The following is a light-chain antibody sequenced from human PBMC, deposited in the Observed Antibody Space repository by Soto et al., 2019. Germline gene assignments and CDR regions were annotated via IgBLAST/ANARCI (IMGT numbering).Light chain of an antibody. Sequence: EIVLTQSPGTLSLSPGERATLSCRASQSVSSYLAWYQQKPGQAPKLLIYDASKRATGIPARFSGSGSGTVFTLTISSLEPEDFAVYYCQLRSSWPPQFTFGPGTNVDIK. CDR1: QSVSSY. CDR2: DAS. CDR3: QLRSSWPPQFT. V-gene: IGKV3-11*01. J-gene: IGKJ3*01.